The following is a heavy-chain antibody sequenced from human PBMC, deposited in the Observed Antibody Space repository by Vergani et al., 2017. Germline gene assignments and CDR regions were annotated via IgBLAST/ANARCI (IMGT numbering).Heavy chain of an antibody. CDR3: SRGRGYSFGYSDY. CDR2: IRNKAYGGTT. V-gene: IGHV3-49*04. D-gene: IGHD5-18*01. Sequence: EVQLVESGGSVVRPGGSLRLSCAASGFSFGDYAMTWVRQAPGKGLEWVAFIRNKAYGGTTEYAASVKGRFTISRDDSKRLAYLQLSGLKTEDTAVYFCSRGRGYSFGYSDYWGQGTLVTVSS. CDR1: GFSFGDYA. J-gene: IGHJ4*02.